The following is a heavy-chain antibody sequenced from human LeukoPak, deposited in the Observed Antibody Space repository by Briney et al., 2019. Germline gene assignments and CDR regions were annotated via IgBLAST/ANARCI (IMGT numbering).Heavy chain of an antibody. D-gene: IGHD3-3*01. CDR3: AKAPGYDFWSGYYYFDY. CDR1: GSTFSSYA. V-gene: IGHV3-23*01. J-gene: IGHJ4*02. CDR2: IGGSGGGT. Sequence: GGSLRLSCAASGSTFSSYAMSWVRQAPGKGLEWVSAIGGSGGGTYYADSVKGRFTISRDNSKNTLYLQMNSLRAEDTAVYYCAKAPGYDFWSGYYYFDYWGQGTLVTVSS.